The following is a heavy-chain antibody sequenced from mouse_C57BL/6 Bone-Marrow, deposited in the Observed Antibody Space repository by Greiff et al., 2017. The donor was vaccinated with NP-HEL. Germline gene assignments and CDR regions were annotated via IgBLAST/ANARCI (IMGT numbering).Heavy chain of an antibody. D-gene: IGHD1-1*01. Sequence: VQVVESGAELARPGASVKMSCKASGYTFTSYTMHWVKQRPGQGLEWIGYINPSSGYTKYNQKFKDKATLTADKSSSTAYMQLSSLTSEDSAVYDCARRGVEDYAMDYWGQGTSVTVSS. CDR2: INPSSGYT. CDR1: GYTFTSYT. CDR3: ARRGVEDYAMDY. V-gene: IGHV1-4*01. J-gene: IGHJ4*01.